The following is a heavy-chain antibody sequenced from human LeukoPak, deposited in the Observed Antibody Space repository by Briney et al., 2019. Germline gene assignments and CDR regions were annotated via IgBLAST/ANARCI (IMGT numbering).Heavy chain of an antibody. Sequence: GASVKVSCKASGGTFSSYAISWVRQAPGQGLEWMGGIIPIFGTANYAQKFQGRVTITADESTSTAYMELSSLRSEDTAVYYCARDEKPSSGSPTLPNDAFDIWGQGTMVTVSS. CDR2: IIPIFGTA. V-gene: IGHV1-69*13. CDR3: ARDEKPSSGSPTLPNDAFDI. D-gene: IGHD6-25*01. J-gene: IGHJ3*02. CDR1: GGTFSSYA.